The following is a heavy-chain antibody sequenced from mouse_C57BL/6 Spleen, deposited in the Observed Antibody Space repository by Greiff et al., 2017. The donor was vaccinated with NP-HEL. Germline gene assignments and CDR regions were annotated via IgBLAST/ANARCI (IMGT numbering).Heavy chain of an antibody. CDR2: IHPNSGST. CDR3: ARGGYYYGSSYGAMDY. V-gene: IGHV1-64*01. CDR1: GYTFTSYW. J-gene: IGHJ4*01. Sequence: VQLQQPGAELVKPGASVKLSCKASGYTFTSYWMHWVKQRPGQGLEWIGMIHPNSGSTNYNEKFKSKATLTVDKSSSTAYMQLSSLTSEDSAVYYCARGGYYYGSSYGAMDYWGQGTSVTVSS. D-gene: IGHD1-1*01.